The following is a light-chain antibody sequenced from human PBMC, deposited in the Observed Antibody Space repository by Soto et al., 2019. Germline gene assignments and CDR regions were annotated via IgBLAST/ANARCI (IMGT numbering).Light chain of an antibody. Sequence: EIVLTQSPATLSLSPGERATLSCRPSQSISSSLAWYQQKPGQAPRLLIYDASTRPTGFPARFSGSGSGTDFTLTIGSLEPEDFAVYYCQQRSEWPRTFGQGTKV. CDR2: DAS. CDR3: QQRSEWPRT. CDR1: QSISSS. J-gene: IGKJ1*01. V-gene: IGKV3-11*01.